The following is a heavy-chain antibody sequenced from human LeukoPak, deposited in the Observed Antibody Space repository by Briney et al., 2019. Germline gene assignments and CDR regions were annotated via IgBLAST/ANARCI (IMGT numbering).Heavy chain of an antibody. D-gene: IGHD1-26*01. V-gene: IGHV3-21*01. CDR2: ISSSSSYT. CDR1: GFTFSSSA. CDR3: ARYSGSYEGYFDY. J-gene: IGHJ4*02. Sequence: GGSLRLSCAASGFTFSSSAMSWVRQAPGKGPEWVSSISSSSSYTYYADSVKGRFTISRDNAKNSLYLQMNSLRAEDTAVYYCARYSGSYEGYFDYWGQGTLVTVSS.